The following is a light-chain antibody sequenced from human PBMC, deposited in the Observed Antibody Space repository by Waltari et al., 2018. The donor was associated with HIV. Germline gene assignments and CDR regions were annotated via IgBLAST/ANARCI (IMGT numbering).Light chain of an antibody. CDR3: AAWDDSLSGHVV. CDR2: RNN. CDR1: RPTVGGNY. Sequence: QSVLTQPPPASGTPGQRVTISCSGSRPTVGGNYEHGHQQLPGAAPKLLIYRNNQRPSGVPDRFSGSKSGTSASLAISGLRSEDEADYYCAAWDDSLSGHVVFGGGTKLTVL. J-gene: IGLJ2*01. V-gene: IGLV1-47*01.